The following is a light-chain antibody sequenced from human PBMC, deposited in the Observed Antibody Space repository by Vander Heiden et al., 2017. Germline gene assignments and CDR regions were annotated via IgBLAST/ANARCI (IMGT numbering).Light chain of an antibody. J-gene: IGLJ3*02. V-gene: IGLV1-40*01. CDR1: SSNIGAGYD. CDR2: GNS. Sequence: QSVLTQPPSVSGAPGPRVTISCTGSSSNIGAGYDVHWYQQFPGTAPKLLIYGNSNRPSGVPDRFSGSKSGTSASLAITGLQAEDEADYYCQSYDSSLSGWVFGGGTNLTVL. CDR3: QSYDSSLSGWV.